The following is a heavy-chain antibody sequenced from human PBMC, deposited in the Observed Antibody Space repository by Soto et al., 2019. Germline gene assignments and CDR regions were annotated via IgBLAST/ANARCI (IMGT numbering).Heavy chain of an antibody. V-gene: IGHV3-66*01. D-gene: IGHD3-22*01. CDR2: IYSGGST. CDR3: ASGATMTFYGLGV. Sequence: PGGSLRLSCAASGFTVSSNYMSWVRQAPGKGLEWVSVIYSGGSTYYADSVKGRFTISRDNSKNTLYLQMNSLRAEDTAVYYCASGATMTFYGLGVWGQGNTVTVS. CDR1: GFTVSSNY. J-gene: IGHJ6*02.